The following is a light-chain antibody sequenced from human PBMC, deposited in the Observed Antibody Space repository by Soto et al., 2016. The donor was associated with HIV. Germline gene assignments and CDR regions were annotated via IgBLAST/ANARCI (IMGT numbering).Light chain of an antibody. CDR3: LQDYSYQWT. CDR2: ATS. Sequence: AFQVTQSPSSLSASVGDTITITCRASQGDKNELGWFQQETGKAPKLLIYATSTLQHGVPSRFSGSGSDTNFSLTISSLQPEDSATYFCLQDYSYQWTFGQGTKVEI. CDR1: QGDKNE. J-gene: IGKJ1*01. V-gene: IGKV1-6*01.